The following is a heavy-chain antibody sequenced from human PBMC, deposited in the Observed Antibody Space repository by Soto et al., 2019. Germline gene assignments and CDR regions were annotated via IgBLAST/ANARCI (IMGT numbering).Heavy chain of an antibody. D-gene: IGHD3-22*01. Sequence: VELVESGGGLVKPGSSVKVSCKASGGTFSSYAISWVRQAPGQGLEWMGGIIPIFGTANYAQKFQGRVTITADESTSTAYMELSSLRSEDTAVYYCARSYDSSGYYYVRWGQGTLVTVSS. CDR3: ARSYDSSGYYYVR. CDR1: GGTFSSYA. V-gene: IGHV1-69*01. J-gene: IGHJ4*02. CDR2: IIPIFGTA.